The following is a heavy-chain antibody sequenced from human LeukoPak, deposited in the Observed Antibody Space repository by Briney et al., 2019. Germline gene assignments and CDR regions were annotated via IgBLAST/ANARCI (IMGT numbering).Heavy chain of an antibody. CDR2: INSDGSST. J-gene: IGHJ4*02. D-gene: IGHD6-6*01. Sequence: GGSLRLSCAASGFTFSSYWMHWVRQAPGNGLVWVSRINSDGSSTSYADSVKGRFTISRDNAKNTLYLQMNSLRAEDTAVYYCARDRAMAARPFNYFDYWGQGTLVTVSS. CDR3: ARDRAMAARPFNYFDY. V-gene: IGHV3-74*01. CDR1: GFTFSSYW.